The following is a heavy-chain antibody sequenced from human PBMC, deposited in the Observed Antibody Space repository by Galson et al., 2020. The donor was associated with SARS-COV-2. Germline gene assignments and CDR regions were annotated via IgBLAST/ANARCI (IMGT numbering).Heavy chain of an antibody. CDR2: ISGSGGHA. CDR1: GFNFNSYA. Sequence: SCKVSGFNFNSYAMTWVRQAPGRGLEWVSVISGSGGHAYYADSVKGRFTISRDNPKNTVYLQMNSLRAEDTAVYYCAKTSPPSITIFGVAPDYWGQGTLVTVSS. D-gene: IGHD3-3*01. V-gene: IGHV3-23*01. CDR3: AKTSPPSITIFGVAPDY. J-gene: IGHJ4*02.